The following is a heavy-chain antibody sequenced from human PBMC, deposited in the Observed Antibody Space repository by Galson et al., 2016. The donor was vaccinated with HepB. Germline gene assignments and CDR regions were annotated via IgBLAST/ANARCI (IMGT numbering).Heavy chain of an antibody. CDR1: GGSISSGVYY. Sequence: LSLTCTVSGGSISSGVYYWSWIRQPPGKGLEWIGSIYYSGSTDYNPSLKSRVTISVDTSKNQFSLKLSSVTAADTAVYYCARAVWLPLSGMDVWGQGTTVTVSS. D-gene: IGHD3-10*01. V-gene: IGHV4-39*07. CDR3: ARAVWLPLSGMDV. CDR2: IYYSGST. J-gene: IGHJ6*02.